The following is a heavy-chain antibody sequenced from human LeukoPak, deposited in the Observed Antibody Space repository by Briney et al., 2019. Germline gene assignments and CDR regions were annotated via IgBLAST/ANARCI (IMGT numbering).Heavy chain of an antibody. CDR2: IYYSGST. D-gene: IGHD5-12*01. CDR1: GGSISSYY. J-gene: IGHJ5*02. CDR3: ARDGGYGRGWFDP. Sequence: SETLSLTXTVSGGSISSYYWSWIRQPPGKGLEWIGYIYYSGSTNYNPSLKSRVTISVDTSKNQFSLKLSSVTAADTAVYYCARDGGYGRGWFDPWGQGTLVTVSS. V-gene: IGHV4-59*01.